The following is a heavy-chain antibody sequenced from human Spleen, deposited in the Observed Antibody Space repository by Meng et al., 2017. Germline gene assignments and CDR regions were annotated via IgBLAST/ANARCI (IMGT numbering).Heavy chain of an antibody. CDR2: ISSSGGSP. Sequence: GESLKISCAASGFTFRSYAMSWVRQAPGKGLEWVSGISSSGGSPYYADSVKGRFTISRDNSKSTLYLQMTSLRAEDTAVYYCAKDLTPMVLNDAFDIWGQGTMVTVSS. J-gene: IGHJ3*02. V-gene: IGHV3-23*01. D-gene: IGHD5-18*01. CDR3: AKDLTPMVLNDAFDI. CDR1: GFTFRSYA.